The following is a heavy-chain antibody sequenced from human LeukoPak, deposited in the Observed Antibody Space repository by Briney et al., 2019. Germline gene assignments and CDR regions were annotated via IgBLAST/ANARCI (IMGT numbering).Heavy chain of an antibody. D-gene: IGHD3-10*01. CDR1: GGSISSGPYY. V-gene: IGHV4-39*07. CDR3: ARTMVRGVDAFDI. CDR2: IYYGENT. Sequence: SETLSLTCTVSGGSISSGPYYWGWIRHPPGNVLEWIGNIYYGENTYYNPSLKSRVTISIDTSKNQFSLKLSSVTAADTAVYYCARTMVRGVDAFDIWGQGTMVTVSS. J-gene: IGHJ3*02.